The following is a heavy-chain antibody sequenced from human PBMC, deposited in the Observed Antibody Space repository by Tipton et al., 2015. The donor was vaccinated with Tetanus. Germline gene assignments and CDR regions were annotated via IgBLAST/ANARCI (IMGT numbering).Heavy chain of an antibody. CDR1: GYTFTSYG. CDR2: INTDKGST. V-gene: IGHV1-18*01. J-gene: IGHJ4*02. D-gene: IGHD1-1*01. Sequence: QVQLVQSGGEVKKPGASVKVSCEASGYTFTSYGISWVRQAPGQGLEWMGWINTDKGSTNYAQNLQGRVIMTTDTSTLTAYMELRSLRSDDTAVYYCARGGTMDYWGQGTLVTVSA. CDR3: ARGGTMDY.